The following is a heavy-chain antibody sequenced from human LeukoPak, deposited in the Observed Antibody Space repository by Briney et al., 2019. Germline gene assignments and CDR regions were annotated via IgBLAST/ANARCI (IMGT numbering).Heavy chain of an antibody. V-gene: IGHV1-58*02. CDR3: AACGSTGTDASYYWYFDL. J-gene: IGHJ2*01. CDR1: GFTFTSSA. D-gene: IGHD1-1*01. Sequence: SVKVSCKASGFTFTSSAMQWVRQARGQRLEWIGWIVVGSGNTNYAQKFQERVTITRDMSTSTAYVELSSLRSEDTAVYYCAACGSTGTDASYYWYFDLWGRGTLVTVSS. CDR2: IVVGSGNT.